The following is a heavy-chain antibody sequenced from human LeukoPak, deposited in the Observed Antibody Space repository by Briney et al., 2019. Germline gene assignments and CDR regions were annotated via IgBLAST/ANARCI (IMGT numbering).Heavy chain of an antibody. V-gene: IGHV3-74*01. J-gene: IGHJ4*02. D-gene: IGHD3-10*01. CDR3: TRGRGVSFDY. CDR1: GFTFSSYW. Sequence: PGGSLRLSCAASGFTFSSYWMHWVRQAPGKGVVWVSRINSDGSSTSYADSVKGRFTISRDNAKNTLYLQMNSLRAEDTAVYYCTRGRGVSFDYWGQGTLVTVSS. CDR2: INSDGSST.